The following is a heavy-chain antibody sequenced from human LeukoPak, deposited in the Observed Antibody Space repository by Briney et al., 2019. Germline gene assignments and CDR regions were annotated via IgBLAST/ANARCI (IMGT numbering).Heavy chain of an antibody. D-gene: IGHD3-10*01. CDR2: INPSGGST. J-gene: IGHJ4*02. CDR3: ARDRRGVTTSSFDY. CDR1: GGTFSSYA. V-gene: IGHV1-46*01. Sequence: ASVKVSCKASGGTFSSYAISWVRQAPGQGLEWMGIINPSGGSTSYAQKFQGRVTMTRDTSTSTVYMELSSLRSEDTAVYYCARDRRGVTTSSFDYWGQGTLVTVSS.